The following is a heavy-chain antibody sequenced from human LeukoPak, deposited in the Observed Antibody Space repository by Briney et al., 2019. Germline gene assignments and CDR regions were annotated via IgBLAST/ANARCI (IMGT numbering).Heavy chain of an antibody. D-gene: IGHD5-18*01. CDR3: AKAAYSYGDFDY. J-gene: IGHJ4*02. V-gene: IGHV3-23*01. Sequence: GGSLRLSCAASGFTFTSYAMSWVRQAPGKGLEWVSAISGSGGSTYYADSVKGRFTVSRDNSKNTLYLQMNSLRAEDTAVYYCAKAAYSYGDFDYWGQGTLVTVSS. CDR1: GFTFTSYA. CDR2: ISGSGGST.